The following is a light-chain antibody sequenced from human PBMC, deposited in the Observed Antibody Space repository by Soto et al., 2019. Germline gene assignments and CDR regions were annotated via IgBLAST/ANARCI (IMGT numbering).Light chain of an antibody. J-gene: IGLJ1*01. CDR3: SSYTSSSSYV. Sequence: ALTQAASGLGCPGQSIPISCPGTSRDVGGYNYVSWYQQHPGKAPKLMIYDVSNRPSGVSNRFSGSKSGNTASLTISGLQAEDEADYYCSSYTSSSSYVFGTGTKVTVL. CDR2: DVS. V-gene: IGLV2-14*01. CDR1: SRDVGGYNY.